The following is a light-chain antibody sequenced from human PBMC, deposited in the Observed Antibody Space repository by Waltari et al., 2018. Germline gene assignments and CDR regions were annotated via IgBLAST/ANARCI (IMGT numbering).Light chain of an antibody. J-gene: IGKJ5*01. Sequence: EIVLTPSPATLSLSPGERATPSCRASQSVSSYLVWYQQKPGQTPRLLIYGASNRATGIPARFSGSGSGTDFTLTISSLESEDFAVYYCHQRSNWPITFGQGTRLEIK. V-gene: IGKV3-11*01. CDR3: HQRSNWPIT. CDR2: GAS. CDR1: QSVSSY.